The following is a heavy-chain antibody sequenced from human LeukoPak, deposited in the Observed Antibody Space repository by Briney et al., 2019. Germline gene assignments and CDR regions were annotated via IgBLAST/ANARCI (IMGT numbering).Heavy chain of an antibody. CDR3: ARGTNAAFDI. CDR2: IKQDGSEK. Sequence: SGGSLRLSCAASGFTFSCYWMRWVRQAPGKGLEWVASIKQDGSEKYYVDSVRGRFSISRDNAKNSLYLQMNSLGAEDTAVYYCARGTNAAFDIWGQGTMVTVSS. J-gene: IGHJ3*02. D-gene: IGHD1/OR15-1a*01. CDR1: GFTFSCYW. V-gene: IGHV3-7*04.